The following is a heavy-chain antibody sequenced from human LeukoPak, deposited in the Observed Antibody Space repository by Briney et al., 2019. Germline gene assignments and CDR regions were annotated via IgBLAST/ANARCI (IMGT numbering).Heavy chain of an antibody. CDR1: GFSFMNAW. Sequence: GGSLRLSCAASGFSFMNAWMIWVRQAPGKGLEWVGRIKSNADGGTPDYAAPARGRFTISRDDSKNTLYLQMNSLRVEDTAVYYCAKRVPGWYYCDYWGQGTVVTVSS. CDR3: AKRVPGWYYCDY. D-gene: IGHD6-19*01. CDR2: IKSNADGGTP. V-gene: IGHV3-15*01. J-gene: IGHJ4*02.